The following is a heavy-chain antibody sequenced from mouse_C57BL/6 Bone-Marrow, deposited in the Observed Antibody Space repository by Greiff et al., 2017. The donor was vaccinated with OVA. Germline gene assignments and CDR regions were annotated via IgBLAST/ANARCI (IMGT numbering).Heavy chain of an antibody. CDR3: VRRRDRGFYYYGSNAFSY. Sequence: VQLQQSGAELARPGASVKLSCKASGYTFTSYGISWVKQRTGQGLEWIGEIYPRSGNTYYNEKFKGKATLTADKSSSTAYLELRSLTSEDSAVYFCVRRRDRGFYYYGSNAFSYWGQGTLVTVSA. V-gene: IGHV1-81*01. CDR1: GYTFTSYG. J-gene: IGHJ3*01. D-gene: IGHD1-1*01. CDR2: IYPRSGNT.